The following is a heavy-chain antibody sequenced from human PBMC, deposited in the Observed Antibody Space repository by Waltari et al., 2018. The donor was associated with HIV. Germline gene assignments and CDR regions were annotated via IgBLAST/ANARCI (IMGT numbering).Heavy chain of an antibody. CDR1: GFTFSSYG. Sequence: QVQLVESGGGVVQPGRSLRLSCAASGFTFSSYGMHWVRQAPGKGLEGGAVIWYDGSNKDDADSVKGRFTISRDNSKNTLYLQMNSLRAEDTAVYYCARDAVAGISQFDYWGQGTLVTVSS. J-gene: IGHJ4*02. V-gene: IGHV3-33*01. D-gene: IGHD6-19*01. CDR3: ARDAVAGISQFDY. CDR2: IWYDGSNK.